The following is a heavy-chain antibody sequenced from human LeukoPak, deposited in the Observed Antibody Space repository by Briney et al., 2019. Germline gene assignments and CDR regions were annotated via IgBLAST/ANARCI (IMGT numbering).Heavy chain of an antibody. J-gene: IGHJ4*02. CDR1: GFTFSNYW. CDR2: IKQDGSEK. V-gene: IGHV3-7*01. D-gene: IGHD4-23*01. Sequence: GGSLRLSCAASGFTFSNYWMSWVRQAPGKGLEWVTNIKQDGSEKYYVDSVKGRFTISRDNAKNSLYPQMNSLRAEDTAVYYCASTFGGNSDTYWGQGTLVTVSS. CDR3: ASTFGGNSDTY.